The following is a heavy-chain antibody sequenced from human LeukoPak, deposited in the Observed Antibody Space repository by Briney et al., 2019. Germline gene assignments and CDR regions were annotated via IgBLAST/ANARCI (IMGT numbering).Heavy chain of an antibody. J-gene: IGHJ4*02. Sequence: ASVKVSFKASGYTFTSYGITWVRQAPGQRLEWMGWISAYNGNTNYAQKFQGRVTMTTDTYTSTMYMSLRSLRSDDTAVYYCASNNGSGSYGHYWGQGTLVTVSS. D-gene: IGHD1-26*01. V-gene: IGHV1-18*01. CDR2: ISAYNGNT. CDR1: GYTFTSYG. CDR3: ASNNGSGSYGHY.